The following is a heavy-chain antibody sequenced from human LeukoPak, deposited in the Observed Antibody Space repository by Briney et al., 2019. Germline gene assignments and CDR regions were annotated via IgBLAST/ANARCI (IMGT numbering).Heavy chain of an antibody. D-gene: IGHD3-22*01. CDR2: ICYDGSNK. Sequence: GGSLRLSCLVSGFSFSSFGMHWVRQAPGKGLEWVAVICYDGSNKYYADSVKGRFTISRDNSKNTLYLQMNSLRAEDTAVYYCARGGYYDSSGYYKYYFDYWGQGTLVTVSS. J-gene: IGHJ4*02. CDR1: GFSFSSFG. V-gene: IGHV3-33*08. CDR3: ARGGYYDSSGYYKYYFDY.